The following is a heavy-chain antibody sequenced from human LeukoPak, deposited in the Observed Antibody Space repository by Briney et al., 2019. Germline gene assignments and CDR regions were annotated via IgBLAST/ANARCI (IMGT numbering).Heavy chain of an antibody. D-gene: IGHD6-19*01. J-gene: IGHJ5*02. CDR2: INPNTGST. V-gene: IGHV1-46*01. CDR1: GYTFTSYY. CDR3: ARLASGWNWFDP. Sequence: ASVKVSCKASGYTFTSYYMHWVRQAPGQGLEWMGIINPNTGSTDYAQKFQGRVTMTRDTSTSTVYMELSSLRSDDTAAYYCARLASGWNWFDPWGQGTLVTVSS.